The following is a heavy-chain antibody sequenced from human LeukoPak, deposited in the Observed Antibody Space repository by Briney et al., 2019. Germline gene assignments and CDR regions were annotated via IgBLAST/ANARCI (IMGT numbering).Heavy chain of an antibody. V-gene: IGHV3-23*01. CDR1: GFTFSSYG. D-gene: IGHD6-19*01. Sequence: PGGSLRLSCAASGFTFSSYGMSWVRQAPGKGLEWVSAISGSGGSTYYADSVKGRFTVSRDNSKNTLYLQMNSLRADDTAVYYCEVSGWYSDLDYWGQGTLVTVSS. CDR3: EVSGWYSDLDY. CDR2: ISGSGGST. J-gene: IGHJ4*02.